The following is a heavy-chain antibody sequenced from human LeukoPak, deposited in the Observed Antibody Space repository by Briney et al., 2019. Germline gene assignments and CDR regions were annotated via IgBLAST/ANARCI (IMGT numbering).Heavy chain of an antibody. V-gene: IGHV1-69*04. CDR3: ARDPGSKARGSTSILYYYYYYMDV. CDR2: IIPILGIA. D-gene: IGHD2-2*01. Sequence: GASVKVSCKASGGTFSSYAISWVRQAPGQGLEWMGRIIPILGIANYAQKFQGRVTITADKSTSTAYMELSSLRSEDTAVYYCARDPGSKARGSTSILYYYYYYMDVWDKGTTVTVSS. J-gene: IGHJ6*03. CDR1: GGTFSSYA.